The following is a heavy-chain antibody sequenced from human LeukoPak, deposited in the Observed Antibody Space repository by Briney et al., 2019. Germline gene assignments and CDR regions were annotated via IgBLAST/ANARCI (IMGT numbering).Heavy chain of an antibody. Sequence: GGSLRLSCAASGFTVSSNYMSWVRQAPGKGLEWVSVIYSGGSTYYADSVKGQFTISRDNSKNTLYLQVNSLRAEDTAVYYCARGDDSSGYDAFDIWGQGTMVTVSS. J-gene: IGHJ3*02. CDR1: GFTVSSNY. CDR2: IYSGGST. D-gene: IGHD3-22*01. V-gene: IGHV3-53*01. CDR3: ARGDDSSGYDAFDI.